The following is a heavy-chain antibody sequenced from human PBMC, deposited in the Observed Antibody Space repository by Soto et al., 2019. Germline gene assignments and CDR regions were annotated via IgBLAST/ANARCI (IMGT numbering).Heavy chain of an antibody. CDR3: AKEPGFDP. CDR2: ISTSGSTV. V-gene: IGHV3-48*03. Sequence: VGSLRLSCAASRFTFSTYEMNWVRQAPGKGLEWVSYISTSGSTVYYADSVKGRFTISRDNSKNTLYLQMNSLRAEDTAVYYCAKEPGFDPWGQGTLVTISS. CDR1: RFTFSTYE. J-gene: IGHJ5*02.